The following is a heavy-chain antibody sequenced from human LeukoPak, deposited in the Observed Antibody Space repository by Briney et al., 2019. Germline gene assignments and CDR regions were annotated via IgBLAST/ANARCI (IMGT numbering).Heavy chain of an antibody. CDR2: IYSGGST. D-gene: IGHD6-19*01. CDR1: GFSVSSNY. J-gene: IGHJ4*02. Sequence: GVSLRLSCAASGFSVSSNYMTWVRQAPGKGLEWVSVIYSGGSTNYADSAKGRFTISRDNSKNTVYLQMNSLRAEDTAVYYCARGRSGWYLDYWGQGTLVTVSS. V-gene: IGHV3-66*01. CDR3: ARGRSGWYLDY.